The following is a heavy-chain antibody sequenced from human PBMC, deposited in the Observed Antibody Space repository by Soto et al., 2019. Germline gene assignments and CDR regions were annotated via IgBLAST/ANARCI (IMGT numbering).Heavy chain of an antibody. CDR2: MNPNSGNT. CDR3: ARGRYCSSTSCYWGGHNWFDP. Sequence: ASVKVSCKASGYTFTSYDINWVRQATGQGLEWMGWMNPNSGNTGYAQKFQGRVTMTRNTSISTAYMELSSLRSEDTAVYYCARGRYCSSTSCYWGGHNWFDPWGQGILVTVSS. D-gene: IGHD2-2*01. V-gene: IGHV1-8*01. CDR1: GYTFTSYD. J-gene: IGHJ5*02.